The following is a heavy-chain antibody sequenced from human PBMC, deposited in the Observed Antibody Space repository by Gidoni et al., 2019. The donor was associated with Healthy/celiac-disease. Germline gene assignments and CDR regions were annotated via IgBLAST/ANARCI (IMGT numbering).Heavy chain of an antibody. Sequence: EVQLVESGGGLVQPGGSLRLSCAASGFTVSSNYMRWVRQAPGKGLEWVSVIYSGGSTYYADSVKGRFTISRDNSKNTLYLQMNSLRAEDTAVYYCAREIQLWLRYGMDVWGQGTTVTVSS. V-gene: IGHV3-66*01. CDR2: IYSGGST. D-gene: IGHD5-18*01. CDR3: AREIQLWLRYGMDV. CDR1: GFTVSSNY. J-gene: IGHJ6*02.